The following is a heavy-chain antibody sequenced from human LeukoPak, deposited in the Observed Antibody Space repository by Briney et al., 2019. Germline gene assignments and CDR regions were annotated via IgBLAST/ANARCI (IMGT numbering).Heavy chain of an antibody. Sequence: PSETLSLTCSVSGGPISTYYWSWIRQPPGKGLEWIGYVYYSGSTNYNPSLMGRVTMSVDTSKNQFSLKLSSVTAADTAVYYCAGNSIVAAGGYYYGMDVWGQGTTVTVSS. CDR3: AGNSIVAAGGYYYGMDV. CDR2: VYYSGST. V-gene: IGHV4-59*08. D-gene: IGHD6-13*01. J-gene: IGHJ6*02. CDR1: GGPISTYY.